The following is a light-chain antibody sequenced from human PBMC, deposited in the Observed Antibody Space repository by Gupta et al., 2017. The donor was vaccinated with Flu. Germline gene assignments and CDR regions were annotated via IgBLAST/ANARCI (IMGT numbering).Light chain of an antibody. CDR1: QSVTSRY. CDR2: GAS. Sequence: DIELTLSTRTLSLSPAERATLSCRASQSVTSRYLDWYQQKPGQAPRLLIYGASSRATGIPDRFSGSGSGTDFTLTISRLEPEDVAVHYCQQYSSSPDSFGQGTKLEIK. CDR3: QQYSSSPDS. J-gene: IGKJ2*03. V-gene: IGKV3-20*01.